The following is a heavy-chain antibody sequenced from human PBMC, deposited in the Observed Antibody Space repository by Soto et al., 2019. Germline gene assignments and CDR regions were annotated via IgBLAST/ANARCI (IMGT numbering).Heavy chain of an antibody. V-gene: IGHV4-34*01. CDR2: IKDGGST. D-gene: IGHD2-15*01. Sequence: QVQLQQWGAGLLKPSETLSLTYAVNGGSFTGYYWSWVRQPPGKGLEWIGEIKDGGSTNYSPSLRSRVTISADTSKKQFAVKVTSVTAADTAVYYCARGQEGVVATHWDQGTLVTVSS. CDR1: GGSFTGYY. J-gene: IGHJ4*02. CDR3: ARGQEGVVATH.